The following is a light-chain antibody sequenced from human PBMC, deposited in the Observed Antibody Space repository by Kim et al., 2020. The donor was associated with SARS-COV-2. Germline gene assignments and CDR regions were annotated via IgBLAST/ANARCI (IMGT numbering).Light chain of an antibody. CDR1: SLRSYY. Sequence: SSELTQDPAVSVALGQTVRITCQGDSLRSYYASWYQQKPGQAPVLVIYGKNNRPSGIPDRFSGSSSGNTASLTITAAQAEDEADYYCNSRDNSGNHLLVF. V-gene: IGLV3-19*01. CDR3: NSRDNSGNHLLV. CDR2: GKN. J-gene: IGLJ2*01.